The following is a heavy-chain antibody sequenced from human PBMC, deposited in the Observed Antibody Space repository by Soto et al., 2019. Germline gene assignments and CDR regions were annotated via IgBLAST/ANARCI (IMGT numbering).Heavy chain of an antibody. J-gene: IGHJ4*02. CDR3: AGLYYYDSSGYYYQIFDY. D-gene: IGHD3-22*01. V-gene: IGHV4-4*02. CDR2: IYHSGST. Sequence: KPSETLSLTCAVSGGSISSSNWWSWVRQPPGKGLEWIGEIYHSGSTNYNPSLKSRVTISVDKPKNQFSLKLSSVTAADTAVYYCAGLYYYDSSGYYYQIFDYWGQGTLVTVSS. CDR1: GGSISSSNW.